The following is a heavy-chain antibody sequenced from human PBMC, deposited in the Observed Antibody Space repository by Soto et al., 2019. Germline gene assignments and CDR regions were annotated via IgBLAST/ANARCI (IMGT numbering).Heavy chain of an antibody. CDR2: ISWNSGSI. D-gene: IGHD6-13*01. CDR3: AKDHIAAAGTNYYYYGMDV. J-gene: IGHJ6*02. CDR1: GFTFDDYA. V-gene: IGHV3-9*01. Sequence: GGSLRLSCAASGFTFDDYAMHWVRQAPGKGLEWVSGISWNSGSIGYADSVKGRSTISRDNAKNSLYLQMNSLRAEDTALYYCAKDHIAAAGTNYYYYGMDVWGQGTTVTVSS.